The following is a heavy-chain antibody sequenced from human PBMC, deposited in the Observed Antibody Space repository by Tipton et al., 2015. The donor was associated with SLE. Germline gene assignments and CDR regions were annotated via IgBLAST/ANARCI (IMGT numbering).Heavy chain of an antibody. CDR3: ARLRNGFYSDYDY. D-gene: IGHD3-22*01. Sequence: TLSLTCTVSGVSTSSGGYFWNWIRQYPGKGLEWIGSIHYSGTTHYNPSLKGRVTISVDTSKNQFSLKVSSVTAADTAVYFCARLRNGFYSDYDYWGQGTLVKVSA. CDR1: GVSTSSGGYF. J-gene: IGHJ4*02. V-gene: IGHV4-31*03. CDR2: IHYSGTT.